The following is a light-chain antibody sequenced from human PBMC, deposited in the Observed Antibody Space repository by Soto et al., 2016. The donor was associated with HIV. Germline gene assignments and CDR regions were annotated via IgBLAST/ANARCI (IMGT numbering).Light chain of an antibody. CDR3: HQTYNTPYT. Sequence: DIQMTQSPSSLSASVGDRVTITCRASQSISSYLNWYQQIPGKAPNLLIYGASSLQTGVPSRFSGSGSGTDFTLTISSLQPEDIATYFCHQTYNTPYTFGLGDQAGDQT. V-gene: IGKV1-39*01. J-gene: IGKJ2*01. CDR2: GAS. CDR1: QSISSY.